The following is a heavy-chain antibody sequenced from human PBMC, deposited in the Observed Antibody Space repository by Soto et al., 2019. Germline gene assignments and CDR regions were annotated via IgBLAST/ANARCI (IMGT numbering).Heavy chain of an antibody. CDR3: ARSKVAGYYDATAYFDY. CDR1: GGSISSSGYY. Sequence: SETLSLTCTVSGGSISSSGYYWSWIRQHPGKGLEWIGYIYYSGSTYYNPSLKSRVTISVDTSKNQFSLKLSSVTAADTAVYYCARSKVAGYYDATAYFDYWGQGTLVTVSS. CDR2: IYYSGST. D-gene: IGHD3-3*01. V-gene: IGHV4-31*03. J-gene: IGHJ4*02.